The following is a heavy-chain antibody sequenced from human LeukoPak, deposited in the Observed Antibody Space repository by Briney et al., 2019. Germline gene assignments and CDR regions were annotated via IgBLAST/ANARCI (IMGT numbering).Heavy chain of an antibody. V-gene: IGHV4-38-2*01. J-gene: IGHJ3*02. Sequence: SETLSLTCGVSGYSISSGYYWGWIRQPPGKGLEWIATIFHSGSTYYNPSLESRVTISVHTSKNQFSLKLSSVTATDTAMYYCARHSQWGVVEWTFDIWGQGTMVTVSS. D-gene: IGHD3-16*01. CDR2: IFHSGST. CDR1: GYSISSGYY. CDR3: ARHSQWGVVEWTFDI.